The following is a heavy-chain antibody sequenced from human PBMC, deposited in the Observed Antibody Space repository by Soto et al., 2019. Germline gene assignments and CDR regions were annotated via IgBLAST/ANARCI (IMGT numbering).Heavy chain of an antibody. CDR3: ARVVGATQMDFDY. CDR2: IKQDGSEK. CDR1: GFTFSSYW. D-gene: IGHD1-26*01. Sequence: EVQLVESGGGLVQPGESLRLSCAASGFTFSSYWMTWVRQAPGKGLEWVANIKQDGSEKYYVDSVRGRFTMSRDNAKNSLYLQMHRLRAEDTAVYYGARVVGATQMDFDYWGQGTLVTVSS. V-gene: IGHV3-7*01. J-gene: IGHJ4*02.